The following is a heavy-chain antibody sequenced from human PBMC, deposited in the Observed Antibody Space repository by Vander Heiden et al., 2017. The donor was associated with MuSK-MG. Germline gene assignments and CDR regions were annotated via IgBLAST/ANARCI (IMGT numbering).Heavy chain of an antibody. V-gene: IGHV2-26*01. CDR1: GFSLSNARMG. CDR2: IFSNDEK. Sequence: QVTLKESGPVLVKPTETLTLTCTVSGFSLSNARMGVSWIRQPPGKALEWLAHIFSNDEKSYSTSLKSRLTISKDTSKSQVVLTMTNMDPVDTATYYCARSPSSGYYPYYYYYGMDVWGQGTTVTVYS. CDR3: ARSPSSGYYPYYYYYGMDV. J-gene: IGHJ6*02. D-gene: IGHD3-22*01.